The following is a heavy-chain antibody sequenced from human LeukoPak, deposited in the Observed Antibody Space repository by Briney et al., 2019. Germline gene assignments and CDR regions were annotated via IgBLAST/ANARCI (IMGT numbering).Heavy chain of an antibody. CDR2: IYYSGST. CDR3: ARLQPSIAARPGWFDP. J-gene: IGHJ5*02. D-gene: IGHD6-6*01. Sequence: SETLSLTCTVSGASISSTNYYWGWIRQPPGKGLEWIGSIYYSGSTYYNPSLKSRVTISVDTSKNQFSLKLYSVTAADTAMYYCARLQPSIAARPGWFDPWGQGTLVTVPS. V-gene: IGHV4-39*01. CDR1: GASISSTNYY.